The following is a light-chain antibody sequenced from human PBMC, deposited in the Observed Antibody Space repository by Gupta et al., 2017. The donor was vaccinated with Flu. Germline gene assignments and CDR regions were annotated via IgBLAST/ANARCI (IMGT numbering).Light chain of an antibody. V-gene: IGLV2-18*02. CDR3: SSYTTSYTFV. J-gene: IGLJ1*01. CDR1: GSDVGTYNR. CDR2: EVS. Sequence: QSALTQPPSVSGSPGQSVTISCTGTGSDVGTYNRVSWYRQPPGTAPNLIIYEVSNRPAGVPDRFSGSKSGNTASLTISGLQGEDEADYYCSSYTTSYTFVFGTGTKVTVL.